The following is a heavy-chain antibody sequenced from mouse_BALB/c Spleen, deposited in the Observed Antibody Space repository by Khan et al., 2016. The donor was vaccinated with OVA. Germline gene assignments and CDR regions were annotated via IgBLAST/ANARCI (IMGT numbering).Heavy chain of an antibody. CDR3: TRSGYGSFAY. CDR2: INPSNGGT. J-gene: IGHJ3*01. Sequence: QVHVKQSGAELVKPGASVRLSCKASGYIFTSYYLYWVKERPGHGLEWIGDINPSNGGTNFNEKFKSKATLTVDKSSSTSYMQLSSLTSEDSAVYYCTRSGYGSFAYWGQGTLVTVSA. V-gene: IGHV1S81*02. CDR1: GYIFTSYY. D-gene: IGHD2-2*01.